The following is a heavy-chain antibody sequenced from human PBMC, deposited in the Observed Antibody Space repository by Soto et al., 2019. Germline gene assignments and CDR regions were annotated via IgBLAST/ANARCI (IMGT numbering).Heavy chain of an antibody. J-gene: IGHJ6*02. CDR1: GYSFTSYW. CDR2: IYPGDSDT. CDR3: ARLGCSGGSCYPYYYGMDV. Sequence: GESLKISCKASGYSFTSYWIGWVRQMPGKGLEWMGIIYPGDSDTSYSPSFQGQVTISADKSISTAYLQWSSLKASDTAMYYCARLGCSGGSCYPYYYGMDVWGQGTTVTVSS. V-gene: IGHV5-51*01. D-gene: IGHD2-15*01.